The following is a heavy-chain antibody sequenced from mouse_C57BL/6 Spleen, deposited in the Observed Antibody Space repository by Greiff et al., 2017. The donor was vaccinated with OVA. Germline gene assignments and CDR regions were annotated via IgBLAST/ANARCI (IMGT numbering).Heavy chain of an antibody. Sequence: VQLVESGAELVRPGTSVKMSCKASGYTFTNYWIGWAKQRPGHGLEWIGDIYPGGGYTNYNEKFKGKATLTADKSSSTAYMQFSSLTSEDSAIYYCARENYGSSPRYFDVWGTGTTVTVSS. CDR2: IYPGGGYT. CDR3: ARENYGSSPRYFDV. J-gene: IGHJ1*03. CDR1: GYTFTNYW. V-gene: IGHV1-63*01. D-gene: IGHD1-1*01.